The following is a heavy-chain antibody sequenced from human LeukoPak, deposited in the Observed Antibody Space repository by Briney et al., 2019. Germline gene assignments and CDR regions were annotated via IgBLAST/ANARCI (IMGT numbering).Heavy chain of an antibody. Sequence: PSETLSLTCAVYGGSFSGYYWSWIRQPPGKGLEWIGEINHSGSTNYNPSLKSRVTISVDTSKNQFSLKLSSVTAADTAVYYCARGGAHYDFWSGYPPRKAFDIWGQGTMVTVSS. J-gene: IGHJ3*02. CDR1: GGSFSGYY. CDR3: ARGGAHYDFWSGYPPRKAFDI. V-gene: IGHV4-34*01. D-gene: IGHD3-3*01. CDR2: INHSGST.